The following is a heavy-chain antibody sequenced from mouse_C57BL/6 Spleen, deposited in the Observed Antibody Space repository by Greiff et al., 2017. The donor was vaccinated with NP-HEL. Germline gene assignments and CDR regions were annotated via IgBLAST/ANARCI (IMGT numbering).Heavy chain of an antibody. CDR3: ATDTNYMGAMDY. Sequence: VQLKESGPGLVAPSQRLSITCTVSGFSLTSYGVHWVRQPPGKGLEWLVVIWSDGSTTYNSALKSRLSISKDNSKSQVFLKMNSLQTDDTAMYYCATDTNYMGAMDYWGQGTSVTVSS. CDR1: GFSLTSYG. D-gene: IGHD2-12*01. CDR2: IWSDGST. V-gene: IGHV2-6*03. J-gene: IGHJ4*01.